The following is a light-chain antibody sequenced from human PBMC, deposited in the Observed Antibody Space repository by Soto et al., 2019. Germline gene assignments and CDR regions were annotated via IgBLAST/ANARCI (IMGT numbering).Light chain of an antibody. V-gene: IGLV2-14*01. CDR2: DVS. Sequence: QSALTQPASVSGSPGQSITIYCTGTSSDVGAYNYDSWYQQYPGKAPKVIIYDVSHRPAGVSNRFSGSKSGNTASLTISGLQTQDEADYYCSSYTSATTYVFGTGTKVTAL. CDR3: SSYTSATTYV. CDR1: SSDVGAYNY. J-gene: IGLJ1*01.